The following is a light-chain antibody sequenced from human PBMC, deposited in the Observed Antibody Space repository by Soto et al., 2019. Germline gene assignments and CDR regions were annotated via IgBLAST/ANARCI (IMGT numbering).Light chain of an antibody. CDR2: DAS. J-gene: IGKJ4*01. Sequence: EIVMTQSPATLSVSPGERATLSCRASQSVSSNLAWYQQKPGQAPRLLIYDASNRATGIPARFSGSGYGTDFNLTISSLEPEDFAVYYCQQRSNWPPTFGGGTKVDIK. CDR1: QSVSSN. CDR3: QQRSNWPPT. V-gene: IGKV3-11*01.